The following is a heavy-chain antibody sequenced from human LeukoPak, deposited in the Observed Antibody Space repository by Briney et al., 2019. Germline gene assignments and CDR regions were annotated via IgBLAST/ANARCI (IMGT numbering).Heavy chain of an antibody. CDR2: VYTSGST. CDR3: ARGRRPAGFSARYYFDF. CDR1: GGSISSANYS. Sequence: SETLSLTCTVSGGSISSANYSWSWIRQPAGKGLEWIGRVYTSGSTNYNPSLKSRVTISVDTSKKQFSLKLSSVTAADTAVYYCARGRRPAGFSARYYFDFWEQGSLVPVSS. V-gene: IGHV4-61*02. J-gene: IGHJ4*02.